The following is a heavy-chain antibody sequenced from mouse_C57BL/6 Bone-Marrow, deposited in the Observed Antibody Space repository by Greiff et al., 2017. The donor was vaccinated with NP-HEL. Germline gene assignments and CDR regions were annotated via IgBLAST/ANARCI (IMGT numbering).Heavy chain of an antibody. D-gene: IGHD2-4*01. CDR1: GYTFTSYW. V-gene: IGHV1-64*01. CDR3: ARGYDYDVD. Sequence: QVQLQQPGAELVKPGASVKLSCKASGYTFTSYWMHWVKQRPGQGLEWIGIIHPNSGSTNYNEKLKSTATLTVDNSASTAYMQLSSLTSEASAFYYGARGYDYDVDGGKGTTLTVSS. CDR2: IHPNSGST. J-gene: IGHJ2*01.